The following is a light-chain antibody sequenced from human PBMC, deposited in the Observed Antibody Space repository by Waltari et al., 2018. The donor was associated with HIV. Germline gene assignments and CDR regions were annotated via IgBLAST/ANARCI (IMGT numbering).Light chain of an antibody. CDR1: QSVSSNY. CDR2: GAS. CDR3: QQYGSSREAT. V-gene: IGKV3-20*01. J-gene: IGKJ4*01. Sequence: EIVFTPSPGTLSLSPGGRATLSCRASQSVSSNYLAWYQQKPGQAPRLLIYGASGRATGIPDRFSGSGSGTDFTLTISRLEPEDFAVYYCQQYGSSREATFGEGTKVEIK.